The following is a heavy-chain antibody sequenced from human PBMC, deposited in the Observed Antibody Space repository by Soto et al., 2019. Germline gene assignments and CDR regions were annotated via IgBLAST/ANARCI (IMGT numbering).Heavy chain of an antibody. V-gene: IGHV1-2*04. CDR1: GYTFTGYY. CDR3: ARELSSSWRFDY. J-gene: IGHJ4*02. CDR2: INPNSGGT. Sequence: ASVKVSCKASGYTFTGYYMHWVRQAPGQGLEWMGWINPNSGGTNYAQKFQGWVTMTRDTSISTAYMELSSLRSDDTAVYYCARELSSSWRFDYWGQGTLVTVSS. D-gene: IGHD6-13*01.